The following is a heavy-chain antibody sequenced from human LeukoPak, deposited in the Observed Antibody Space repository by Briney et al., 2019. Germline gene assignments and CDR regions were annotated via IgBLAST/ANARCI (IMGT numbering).Heavy chain of an antibody. J-gene: IGHJ4*01. V-gene: IGHV3-66*02. CDR2: LQSGSAT. Sequence: GGSLRLSCEASGFTISHYWMRWVRQVPGKGLEWVALLQSGSATYYSDSVKGRFIVSGDNSKNTLYLQMNSLRSEDTGLYYCARENNYKFDSWGHGTLVTVSS. D-gene: IGHD4-11*01. CDR3: ARENNYKFDS. CDR1: GFTISHYW.